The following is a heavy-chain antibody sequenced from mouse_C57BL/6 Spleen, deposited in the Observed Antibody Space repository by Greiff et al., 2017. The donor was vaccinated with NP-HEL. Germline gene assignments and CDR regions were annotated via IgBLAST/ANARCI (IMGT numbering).Heavy chain of an antibody. J-gene: IGHJ4*01. D-gene: IGHD3-1*01. V-gene: IGHV1-61*01. CDR3: ARSGSRAMDY. CDR1: GYTFTSYW. CDR2: INPSDSET. Sequence: QVQLQQPGAELVRPGSSVKLSCKASGYTFTSYWMAWVQQRPGKGLEWIGNINPSDSETHYNHKFKNKAILTVDKSSRTANSQLSSQTSEDSAVYYWARSGSRAMDYWGQGTSVTVSS.